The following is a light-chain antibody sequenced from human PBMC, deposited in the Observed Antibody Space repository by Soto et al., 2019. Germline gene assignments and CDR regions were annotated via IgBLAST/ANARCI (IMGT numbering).Light chain of an antibody. J-gene: IGKJ4*01. CDR1: ESVKSW. Sequence: DIQMTQSPSTLSASIGDRVTITCRASESVKSWLAWYQQKPGKAPNLLIYAASSLHSGVPSRFSGSGSGTDFTLTISSLQPEDFATYYCQPANSFPLTFGGGTKGDIK. V-gene: IGKV1-12*01. CDR3: QPANSFPLT. CDR2: AAS.